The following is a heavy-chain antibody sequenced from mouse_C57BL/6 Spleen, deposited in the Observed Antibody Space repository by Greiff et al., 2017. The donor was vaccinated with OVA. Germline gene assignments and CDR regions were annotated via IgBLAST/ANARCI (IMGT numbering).Heavy chain of an antibody. V-gene: IGHV1-52*01. D-gene: IGHD2-1*01. J-gene: IGHJ4*01. CDR1: GYTFTSYW. CDR2: IDPSDSET. CDR3: ARWIYYGNHYAMYY. Sequence: VKLQQPGAELVRPGSSVKLSCKASGYTFTSYWMHWVKQRPIQGLEWIGNIDPSDSETHYNQKFKDKATLTVDKSSSTAYMQLSSLTSEDSAVYDCARWIYYGNHYAMYYWGQGTSVTVSS.